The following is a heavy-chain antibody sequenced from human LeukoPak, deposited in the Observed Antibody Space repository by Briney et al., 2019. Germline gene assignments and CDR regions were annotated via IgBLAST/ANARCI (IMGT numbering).Heavy chain of an antibody. J-gene: IGHJ4*02. CDR2: IESKREGGTT. V-gene: IGHV3-15*04. CDR3: ATAIDCGGYWGYCFDH. D-gene: IGHD4-17*01. Sequence: GSLSLSFAASGFPFSNAWMSWVRQAPGRGLAGVGRIESKREGGTTDYAAPVKGRFTTSRDDSKNTLYLQTDSLKSEDTAVYFWATAIDCGGYWGYCFDHWGQGSLVAVSS. CDR1: GFPFSNAW.